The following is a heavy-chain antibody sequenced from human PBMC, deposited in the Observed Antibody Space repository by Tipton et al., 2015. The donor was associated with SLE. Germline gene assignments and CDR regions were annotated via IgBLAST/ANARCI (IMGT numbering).Heavy chain of an antibody. CDR1: GGSFSGYY. Sequence: TLSLTCAVYGGSFSGYYWSWIRQPPGKGLEWIGEINHSGSTNYNPSLKSRVTISVDTSKNQFSLKLSSVTGADTAVYYCGRARVGMGYVFDLWGQGTMVTVSS. V-gene: IGHV4-34*01. CDR2: INHSGST. J-gene: IGHJ3*01. D-gene: IGHD5-24*01. CDR3: GRARVGMGYVFDL.